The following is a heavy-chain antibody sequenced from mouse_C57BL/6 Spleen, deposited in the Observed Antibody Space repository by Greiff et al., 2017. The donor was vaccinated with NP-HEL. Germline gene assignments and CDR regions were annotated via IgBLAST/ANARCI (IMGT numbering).Heavy chain of an antibody. Sequence: VQLKESGPELVKPGASVKISCKASGYSFTDYNMNWVKQSNGKSLEWIGVINPNYGTTSYNQKFKGKATLTVDQSSSTAYMQLNSLTSEDSAVYYCASYYGSSYEMDYWGQGTSVTVSS. CDR1: GYSFTDYN. J-gene: IGHJ4*01. D-gene: IGHD1-1*01. CDR3: ASYYGSSYEMDY. CDR2: INPNYGTT. V-gene: IGHV1-39*01.